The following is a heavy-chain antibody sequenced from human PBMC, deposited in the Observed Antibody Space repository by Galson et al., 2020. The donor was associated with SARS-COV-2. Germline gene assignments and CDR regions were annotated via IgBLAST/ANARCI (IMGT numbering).Heavy chain of an antibody. CDR1: GFTFSSYW. CDR3: AREMGWYIDL. V-gene: IGHV3-7*03. CDR2: IKQDGSEK. Sequence: GGSLRLSFAASGFTFSSYWMSWVRQAPGKGLEWVANIKQDGSEKNYIDSVKGRFTISRDNAKNSLYLQMNSLKVEDTAVYYCAREMGWYIDLWGRGTLVTVSS. J-gene: IGHJ2*01.